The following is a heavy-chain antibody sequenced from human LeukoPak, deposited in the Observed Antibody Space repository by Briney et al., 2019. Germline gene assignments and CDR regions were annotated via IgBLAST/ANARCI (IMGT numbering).Heavy chain of an antibody. CDR2: ISSSSSYI. Sequence: GGSLRLSCAASGFTLSSYSMNWVRQAPGKGLEWVSSISSSSSYIYYADSVKGRFTISRDNAKNSLYLQMNSLRAEDTAVCYCARDRNTVFDYWGQGTLVTVSS. D-gene: IGHD1-14*01. V-gene: IGHV3-21*01. CDR3: ARDRNTVFDY. CDR1: GFTLSSYS. J-gene: IGHJ4*02.